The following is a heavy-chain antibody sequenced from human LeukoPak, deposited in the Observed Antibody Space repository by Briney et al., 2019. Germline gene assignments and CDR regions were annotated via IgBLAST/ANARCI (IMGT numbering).Heavy chain of an antibody. CDR2: INHSGST. CDR3: ARPSATYYYGSGSYYYRGGGFDY. J-gene: IGHJ4*02. CDR1: GGSFSGYY. Sequence: SETLSLTCAVCGGSFSGYYWSWIRQPPGKGLEWIGEINHSGSTNYNPSLKSRVTISVDTSKNQFSLKLSSVTAADTAVYYCARPSATYYYGSGSYYYRGGGFDYWGQGTLVTVSS. V-gene: IGHV4-34*01. D-gene: IGHD3-10*01.